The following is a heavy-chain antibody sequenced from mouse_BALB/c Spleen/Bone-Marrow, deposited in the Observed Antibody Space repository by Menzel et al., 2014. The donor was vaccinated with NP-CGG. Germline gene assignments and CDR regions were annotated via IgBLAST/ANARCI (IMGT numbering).Heavy chain of an antibody. CDR3: ARLSYYGRFAY. CDR2: INPDSSTI. J-gene: IGHJ3*01. Sequence: EVQLVESEGGLVQPGGSLKLSCAASGFDFSRYWMSWVRQAPGKGLEWIGEINPDSSTINYTPSRKDKFIISRDNAKNTPYLQMSKVRSEDTALYYCARLSYYGRFAYWGQGTLVTVSA. V-gene: IGHV4-1*02. D-gene: IGHD1-1*01. CDR1: GFDFSRYW.